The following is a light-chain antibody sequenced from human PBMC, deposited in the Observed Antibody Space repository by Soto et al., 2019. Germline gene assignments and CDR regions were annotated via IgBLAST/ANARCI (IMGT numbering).Light chain of an antibody. V-gene: IGKV3-20*01. CDR2: GAS. CDR3: QQYDNWPQT. CDR1: QSVGSIY. Sequence: DIVLTQSPGTLSLSPGERATLSCRASQSVGSIYLAWYQQKPGQAPKLLIHGASNRASGIPDRFSGSGSGTDFTLTISRLEPEDFAVYYCQQYDNWPQTFGQGTKVDIK. J-gene: IGKJ1*01.